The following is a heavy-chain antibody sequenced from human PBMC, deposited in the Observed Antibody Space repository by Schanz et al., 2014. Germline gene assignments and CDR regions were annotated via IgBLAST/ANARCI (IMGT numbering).Heavy chain of an antibody. CDR3: ASSGAGYSSNSDFDY. D-gene: IGHD6-13*01. CDR2: IIPILGIA. CDR1: GGTFSTYT. V-gene: IGHV1-69*02. J-gene: IGHJ4*02. Sequence: QVQLVQSGAEVKKPGSSVKFSCKASGGTFSTYTISWVRQAPGQGLEWMGRIIPILGIANYGQEFQGRVTITAEKSAFTAYMDVSSLRSEDTAGYYCASSGAGYSSNSDFDYWGQGTLVTVSS.